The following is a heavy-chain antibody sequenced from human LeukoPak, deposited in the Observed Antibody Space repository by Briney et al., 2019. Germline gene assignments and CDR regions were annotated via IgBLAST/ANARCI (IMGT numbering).Heavy chain of an antibody. CDR2: ISSSSNYI. Sequence: PGRSLRLSCAASGFTLSDYSMNWVRQAPGKGLEWVSSISSSSNYIYYADSVKGRFTISRDNAKNPLHLQMNSLRAEDTAVYYCARSGQRRCSGGTCYPYYFDYWGQGTLVTVSS. V-gene: IGHV3-21*01. CDR1: GFTLSDYS. D-gene: IGHD2-15*01. CDR3: ARSGQRRCSGGTCYPYYFDY. J-gene: IGHJ4*02.